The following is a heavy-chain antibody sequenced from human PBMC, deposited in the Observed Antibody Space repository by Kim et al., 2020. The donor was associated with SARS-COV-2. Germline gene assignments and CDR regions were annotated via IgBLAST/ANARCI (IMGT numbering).Heavy chain of an antibody. V-gene: IGHV4-34*01. Sequence: SETLSLTCAVYGGSFSGYYWSWIRQPPGKGLEWIGEINHSGSTNYNPSLKSRVTISVDTSKNQFSLKLSSVTAADTAVYYCARGAITIFGVVRAYYFDY. CDR3: ARGAITIFGVVRAYYFDY. CDR1: GGSFSGYY. CDR2: INHSGST. J-gene: IGHJ4*01. D-gene: IGHD3-3*01.